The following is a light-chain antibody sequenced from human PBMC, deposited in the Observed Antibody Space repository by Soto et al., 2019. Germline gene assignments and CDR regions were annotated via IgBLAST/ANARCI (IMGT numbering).Light chain of an antibody. CDR2: EVS. CDR3: FSYTSSGNYV. V-gene: IGLV2-14*01. CDR1: SSDVGNYKY. J-gene: IGLJ1*01. Sequence: QCALTQPASVPWSPGQSITISCTGTSSDVGNYKYVSWYQQHPGKAPKLMIYEVSNRPSGVSNRFSGSKSGNTASLTISGLQAEDETDYYCFSYTSSGNYVFGTGTKVTVL.